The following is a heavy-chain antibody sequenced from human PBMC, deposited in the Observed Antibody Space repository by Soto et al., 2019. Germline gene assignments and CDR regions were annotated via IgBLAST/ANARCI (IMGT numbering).Heavy chain of an antibody. CDR1: GGTFSSYA. CDR2: IIPISGTA. J-gene: IGHJ6*02. D-gene: IGHD2-2*01. CDR3: ARSQGSSTSLEIYYYYYYGMDV. V-gene: IGHV1-69*01. Sequence: QVQLVQSGAEVKKPGSSVKVSCKASGGTFSSYAISWVRQAPGQGLEWMGGIIPISGTANYAQKFQGRVTLTADESTKTAYMELSSLRSEDTAEEYWARSQGSSTSLEIYYYYYYGMDVWGQGTKVTVSS.